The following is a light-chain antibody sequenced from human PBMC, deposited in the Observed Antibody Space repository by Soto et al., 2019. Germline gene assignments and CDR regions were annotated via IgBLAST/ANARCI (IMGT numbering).Light chain of an antibody. CDR1: QSVSNNY. Sequence: EIVLTHSPGTLSLPPGERATLSCRASQSVSNNYLAWYQQKPGQAPRLLIYGASNRATGIPDRFSGSGSGTDFTLTISRLEPEDFPVYYCQQYGSSGTFGQGTKVDIK. CDR2: GAS. CDR3: QQYGSSGT. V-gene: IGKV3-20*01. J-gene: IGKJ1*01.